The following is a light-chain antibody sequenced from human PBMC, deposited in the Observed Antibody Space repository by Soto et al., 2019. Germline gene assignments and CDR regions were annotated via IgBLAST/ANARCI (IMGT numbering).Light chain of an antibody. CDR1: QGISNY. Sequence: DIQMTQSPSSLSASVGDRVTITCRASQGISNYLAWYQQKPGKVPKLLIYAASTLQSGVPSRFSGSGSVTDFTLSISSLQPEDVATYYCQKYNSPFGVGTKVEIK. J-gene: IGKJ4*01. CDR2: AAS. V-gene: IGKV1-27*01. CDR3: QKYNSP.